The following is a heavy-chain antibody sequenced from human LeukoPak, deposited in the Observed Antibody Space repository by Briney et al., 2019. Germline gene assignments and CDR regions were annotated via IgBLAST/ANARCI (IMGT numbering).Heavy chain of an antibody. D-gene: IGHD2-2*01. CDR1: GFTFSTYW. Sequence: GGSLRLSCAASGFTFSTYWMSWVRQAPGKGLEWVANIKQDGSDKSYVDSVKGRFTISRDNAKNSMYLQMNSLRAEDTAVYYCARVLPVASRDYWGQGTLVTVSS. CDR2: IKQDGSDK. CDR3: ARVLPVASRDY. V-gene: IGHV3-7*01. J-gene: IGHJ4*02.